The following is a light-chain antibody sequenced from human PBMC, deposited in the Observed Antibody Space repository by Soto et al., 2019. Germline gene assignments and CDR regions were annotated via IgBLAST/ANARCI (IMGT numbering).Light chain of an antibody. J-gene: IGKJ2*01. Sequence: DIQMTQSPSSLSASVGDRVTITCRASHSISFYLNWYQQKPGKAPNLLMYEASSLQTGVPSRFNGSGSGTDFTLTITSLQPEDSARCFCQQSYSTPYTFGQGTKLEIK. CDR2: EAS. CDR1: HSISFY. V-gene: IGKV1-39*01. CDR3: QQSYSTPYT.